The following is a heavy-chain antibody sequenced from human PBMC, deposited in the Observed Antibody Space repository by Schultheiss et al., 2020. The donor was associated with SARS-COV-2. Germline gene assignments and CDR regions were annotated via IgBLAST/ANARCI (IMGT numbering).Heavy chain of an antibody. CDR1: GFTFSSYA. J-gene: IGHJ4*02. CDR2: ISYDGSNK. CDR3: AKAYYDFWSGYFDY. D-gene: IGHD3-3*01. V-gene: IGHV3-30-3*01. Sequence: GGSLRLSCAASGFTFSSYAMHWVRQAPGKGLEWVAVISYDGSNKYYADSVKGRFTISRDNSKNTLYLQMNSLRAEDTAVYYCAKAYYDFWSGYFDYWGQGTLVTVSS.